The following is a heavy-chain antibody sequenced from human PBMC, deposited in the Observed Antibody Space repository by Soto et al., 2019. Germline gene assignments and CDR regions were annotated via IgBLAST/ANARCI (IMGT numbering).Heavy chain of an antibody. CDR2: MNPNSGNT. Sequence: QVQLVQSGAEVKKPGASVKVSCKASGYTFTSYDINWVRQATGQGLEWIGWMNPNSGNTGYAQKFHGRXTXTXXTAISCANMELSSLRSEHTAVCSCARTLDGDHVDYWGKGSLVTVSS. CDR1: GYTFTSYD. V-gene: IGHV1-8*01. D-gene: IGHD4-17*01. CDR3: ARTLDGDHVDY. J-gene: IGHJ4*02.